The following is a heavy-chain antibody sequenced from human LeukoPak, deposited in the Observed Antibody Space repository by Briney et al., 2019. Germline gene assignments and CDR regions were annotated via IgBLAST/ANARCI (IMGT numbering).Heavy chain of an antibody. V-gene: IGHV3-23*01. Sequence: GGSLRLSCAASGFTFSSYAMSWVRQAPRKGLEWVSGISGSGDSTYYADSVKGRFTISRDNSKNTLYLQMNSLRAEDTAVYYCAKGGTHVWFPLIDYWGQGTLVTVSS. CDR1: GFTFSSYA. CDR2: ISGSGDST. D-gene: IGHD3-10*01. J-gene: IGHJ4*02. CDR3: AKGGTHVWFPLIDY.